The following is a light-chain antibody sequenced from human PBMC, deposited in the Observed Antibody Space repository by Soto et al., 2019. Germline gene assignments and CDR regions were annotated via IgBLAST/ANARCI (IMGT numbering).Light chain of an antibody. Sequence: DIQMTQSPSTLSASVGDRVVITCRASQSIRTWLAWYQQKPGKAPKLLIYKACSVVSGVPSRFSGSASGTEFTLTISSLQPDDFATYYCQHYNAESNTCGRGNKVEIK. V-gene: IGKV1-5*03. CDR2: KAC. CDR1: QSIRTW. J-gene: IGKJ2*01. CDR3: QHYNAESNT.